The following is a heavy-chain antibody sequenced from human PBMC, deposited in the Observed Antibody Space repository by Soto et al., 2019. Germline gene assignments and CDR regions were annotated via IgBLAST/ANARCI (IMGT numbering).Heavy chain of an antibody. D-gene: IGHD2-21*02. CDR3: AKERGGDDFDY. CDR2: ISSDGSEK. Sequence: QVQLVESGGGVVQPGRSLRLSCAVSGFTLSNYGMHWVRQAPGKGLEWVAVISSDGSEKYYADSVKGRFTISRDKSKNTLDLQMNSLRAEDTAVYYCAKERGGDDFDYWGQGTLVTVSS. CDR1: GFTLSNYG. J-gene: IGHJ4*02. V-gene: IGHV3-30*18.